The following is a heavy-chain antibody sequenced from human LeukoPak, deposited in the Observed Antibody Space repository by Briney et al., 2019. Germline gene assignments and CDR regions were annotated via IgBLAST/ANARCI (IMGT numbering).Heavy chain of an antibody. D-gene: IGHD2-15*01. CDR3: ARGPYCSGGSCYFSIYYYYYMDV. CDR2: IYYSGST. V-gene: IGHV4-59*01. Sequence: PSETLSLTCTVSGGSISSYYWSWIRQRPGKGLEWIGCIYYSGSTTYNPSLKSRVTISVDTSKNQFSLKLSSVTAADTAVYYCARGPYCSGGSCYFSIYYYYYMDVWGKGTTVTVSS. CDR1: GGSISSYY. J-gene: IGHJ6*03.